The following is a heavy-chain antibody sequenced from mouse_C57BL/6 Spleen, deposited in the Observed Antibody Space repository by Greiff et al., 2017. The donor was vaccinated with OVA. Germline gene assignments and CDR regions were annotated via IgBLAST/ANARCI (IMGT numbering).Heavy chain of an antibody. Sequence: QVQLQQPGAELVRPGSSVKLSCKASGYTFTSYWMHWVKQRPIQGLEWIGNIDPSDSDTHYNQKFKDKATLTVDKSSSTAYMQLSSLTSEDSAVYYCARGRLLRYFDYWGQGTTLTVSA. CDR3: ARGRLLRYFDY. CDR2: IDPSDSDT. D-gene: IGHD2-3*01. J-gene: IGHJ2*01. CDR1: GYTFTSYW. V-gene: IGHV1-52*01.